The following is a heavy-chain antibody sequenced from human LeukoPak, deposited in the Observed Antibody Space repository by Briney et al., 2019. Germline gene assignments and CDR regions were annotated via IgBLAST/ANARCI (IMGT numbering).Heavy chain of an antibody. D-gene: IGHD3-22*01. CDR1: GVSISSGGYY. CDR2: IYYSGST. CDR3: ARDNYYDSSGYEY. Sequence: SETLSLTCTVSGVSISSGGYYWSWLRQHPGKGLEWIGYIYYSGSTYYNPSLKSRVTISVDTSKNQFSLNLSSVTAADTAVYYCARDNYYDSSGYEYWGQGTLVTVSS. V-gene: IGHV4-31*03. J-gene: IGHJ4*02.